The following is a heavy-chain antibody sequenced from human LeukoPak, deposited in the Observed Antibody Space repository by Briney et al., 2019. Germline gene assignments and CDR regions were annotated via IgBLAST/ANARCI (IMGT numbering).Heavy chain of an antibody. D-gene: IGHD3-3*01. J-gene: IGHJ4*02. CDR1: GITFISAW. CDR3: ATALRGVGF. CDR2: IKSKTDGGTA. Sequence: GGSLRLSCAASGITFISAWMNWVRQAPGKGLEGVGRIKSKTDGGTAEHAAPVKGRFIISRDDSKNMLYLQMNSLNSDDTGVYYCATALRGVGFWGQGTLVTVPS. V-gene: IGHV3-15*01.